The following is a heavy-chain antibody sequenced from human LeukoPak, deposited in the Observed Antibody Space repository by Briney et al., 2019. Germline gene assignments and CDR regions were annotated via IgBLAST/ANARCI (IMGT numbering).Heavy chain of an antibody. V-gene: IGHV5-51*01. J-gene: IGHJ4*02. CDR2: IFPGDSDT. CDR3: ARLSPAPYSRGFDY. D-gene: IGHD6-13*01. CDR1: GYSFTTYW. Sequence: GESLKISCKGSGYSFTTYWIGWVRQMPGKGLEWIGIIFPGDSDTTYNPSLQGQVTISADKSISTAYLQWSSLKASDTAMYYCARLSPAPYSRGFDYWGQGTLVTVSS.